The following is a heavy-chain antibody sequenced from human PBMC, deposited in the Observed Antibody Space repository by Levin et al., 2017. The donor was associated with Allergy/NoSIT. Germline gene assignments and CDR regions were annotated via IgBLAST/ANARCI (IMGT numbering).Heavy chain of an antibody. D-gene: IGHD6-13*01. CDR1: GFAFSRHE. Sequence: GGSLRLSCAASGFAFSRHEMNWVRQAPGKGLEWIAYISGSSRTIFYADSVKGRFTISRDNANNSMYLQLNSLRAEDTGVYYCARDHIVEYSTWPSDAFDIWGQGRLVIVSA. J-gene: IGHJ3*02. CDR2: ISGSSRTI. CDR3: ARDHIVEYSTWPSDAFDI. V-gene: IGHV3-48*03.